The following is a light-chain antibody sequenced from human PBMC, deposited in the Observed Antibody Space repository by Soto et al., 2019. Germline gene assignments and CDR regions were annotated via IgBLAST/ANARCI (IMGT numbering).Light chain of an antibody. Sequence: DIQMTQSPSTLSASVRDRVTITCRASQSITTWLAWYQQKPGKAPKLLIYKASSLHSGVPSRFSGSGSGTEFTLIISSLQPDDSATYYCQQHNNYPYTFGLWTKLEIK. J-gene: IGKJ2*01. CDR3: QQHNNYPYT. V-gene: IGKV1-5*03. CDR2: KAS. CDR1: QSITTW.